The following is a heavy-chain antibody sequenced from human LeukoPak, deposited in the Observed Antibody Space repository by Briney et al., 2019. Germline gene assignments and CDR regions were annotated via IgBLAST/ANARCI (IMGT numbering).Heavy chain of an antibody. D-gene: IGHD4-17*01. Sequence: ASVKVSCKASGGTFSSYAISWVRQAPGQGLEWMGGIIPIFGTANYAQKFQGRVTITADESTSTAYMELSSLRSEDTAVYYCARDSNYGELVNWFDPWGQGTLVTVSS. CDR1: GGTFSSYA. CDR2: IIPIFGTA. V-gene: IGHV1-69*01. CDR3: ARDSNYGELVNWFDP. J-gene: IGHJ5*02.